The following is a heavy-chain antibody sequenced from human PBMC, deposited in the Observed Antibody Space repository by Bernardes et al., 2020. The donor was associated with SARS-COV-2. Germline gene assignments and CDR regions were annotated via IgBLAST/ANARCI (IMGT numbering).Heavy chain of an antibody. D-gene: IGHD6-6*01. J-gene: IGHJ4*02. CDR1: GFTFSDYY. Sequence: GGSLRLSCAASGFTFSDYYMNWIRQAPGKGLEWVSYTGNGGGRYTNYADSVKGRFTISRDVAKNSLYLQMNSLRAEDTAVYYCARESRYSSSSFILDYWGQGTLVTVSS. CDR3: ARESRYSSSSFILDY. CDR2: TGNGGGRYT. V-gene: IGHV3-11*06.